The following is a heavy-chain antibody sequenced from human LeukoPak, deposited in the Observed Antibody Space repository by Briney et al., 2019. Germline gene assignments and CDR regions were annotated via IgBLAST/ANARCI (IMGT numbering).Heavy chain of an antibody. D-gene: IGHD5-24*01. J-gene: IGHJ6*03. CDR1: GGTFSNYA. CDR2: SIPIFGAT. V-gene: IGHV1-69*05. Sequence: ASVKVSCKASGGTFSNYAISWVRQAPGQGLEWMGGSIPIFGATKYAQKFQGRVTIATDESPSTAYMELSSLRSEDTAVYYCARGSWLQLYYMDVWGKGTTVTVSS. CDR3: ARGSWLQLYYMDV.